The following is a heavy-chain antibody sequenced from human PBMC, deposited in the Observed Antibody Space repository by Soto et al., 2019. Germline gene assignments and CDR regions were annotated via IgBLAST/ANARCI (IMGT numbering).Heavy chain of an antibody. CDR3: AREIRFFGVVNINWFDP. V-gene: IGHV4-31*03. J-gene: IGHJ5*02. CDR2: IYYSGST. Sequence: PSETLSLTCTVSGGSISSGGYYWSWIRQHPGKGLEWIGYIYYSGSTYYNPSLKSRVTISVDTSKNQFSLKLSSVTAADTAVYYCAREIRFFGVVNINWFDPWGQGTLVTVSS. D-gene: IGHD3-3*01. CDR1: GGSISSGGYY.